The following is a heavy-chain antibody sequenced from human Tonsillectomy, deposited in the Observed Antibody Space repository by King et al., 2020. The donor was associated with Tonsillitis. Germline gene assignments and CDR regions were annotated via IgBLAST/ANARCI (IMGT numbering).Heavy chain of an antibody. CDR3: AKDLGYYDSIGYFDY. Sequence: VQLVESGGGVVQPGRSLRLSCAASGFTFSSYGMHWVRQAPGTGLEWVTVISYDGSDKYYADSVKGRFTLSRDNSKNTLHLQMNSLRAEDTAVYYCAKDLGYYDSIGYFDYWGQGTLVTVSS. D-gene: IGHD3-22*01. CDR1: GFTFSSYG. J-gene: IGHJ4*02. CDR2: ISYDGSDK. V-gene: IGHV3-30*18.